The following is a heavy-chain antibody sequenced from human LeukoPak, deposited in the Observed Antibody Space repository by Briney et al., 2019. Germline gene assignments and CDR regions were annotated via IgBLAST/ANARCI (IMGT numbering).Heavy chain of an antibody. CDR1: GYSISSGYY. V-gene: IGHV4-38-2*02. D-gene: IGHD2-2*01. CDR3: AGLLRGASSGGFDP. CDR2: IYHSGST. Sequence: SETLSLTCTVSGYSISSGYYWGWIRQPPGKGLEWIGSIYHSGSTYYNPSLKSRVTISVDTSKNQFSLKLSSVTAADTAVYYCAGLLRGASSGGFDPWGQGTLVTVSS. J-gene: IGHJ5*02.